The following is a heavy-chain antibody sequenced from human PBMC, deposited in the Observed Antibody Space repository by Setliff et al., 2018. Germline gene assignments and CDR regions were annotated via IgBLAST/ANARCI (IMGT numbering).Heavy chain of an antibody. CDR1: GGSITSDY. J-gene: IGHJ3*02. Sequence: SETLSLTCSVSGGSITSDYWSWIRQPPGKGLEWIGYMYNSGSTNYNPSLKSRVTISVDRSKNQFSLKLTSVTAADTAVYYCARGGDPTVTTQLDAFDIWGQGTMVTVSS. CDR2: MYNSGST. CDR3: ARGGDPTVTTQLDAFDI. D-gene: IGHD4-4*01. V-gene: IGHV4-59*01.